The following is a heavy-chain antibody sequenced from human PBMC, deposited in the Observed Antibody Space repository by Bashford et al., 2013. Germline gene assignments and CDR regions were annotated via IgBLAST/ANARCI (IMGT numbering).Heavy chain of an antibody. V-gene: IGHV4-34*01. CDR2: INHSGST. Sequence: SETPVPHLRCLWWVLQWLLLELDPPAPGKGLEWIGEINHSGSTNYNPSLKSRVTISVDTSISTAYMELSRLRSDDTAVYYCARDSCLSGSYGPICYYYGMDVWGQGTTVTVSS. CDR1: WVLQWLL. D-gene: IGHD1-26*01. CDR3: ARDSCLSGSYGPICYYYGMDV. J-gene: IGHJ6*02.